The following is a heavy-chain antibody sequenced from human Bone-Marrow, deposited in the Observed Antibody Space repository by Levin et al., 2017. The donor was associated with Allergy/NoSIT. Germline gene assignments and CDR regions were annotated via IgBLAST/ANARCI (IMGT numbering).Heavy chain of an antibody. D-gene: IGHD5-12*01. CDR2: IYYSGST. V-gene: IGHV4-30-4*01. CDR3: ARDSYSGYDLYYYYGMDV. Sequence: SETLSLTCTVSGGSISSGEYYWSWIRQPPGKGLEWIGYIYYSGSTYYNPSLKSRVTISVDTSKNQFSLKLSSVTAADTAVYYCARDSYSGYDLYYYYGMDVWGQGTTVTVSS. CDR1: GGSISSGEYY. J-gene: IGHJ6*02.